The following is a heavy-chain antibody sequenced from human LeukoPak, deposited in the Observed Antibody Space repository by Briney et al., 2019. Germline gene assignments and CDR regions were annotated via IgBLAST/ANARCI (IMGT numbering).Heavy chain of an antibody. Sequence: ASVKVSCKPSGYMFIRYSMSWVRQAPGQGLEWMGWINTNTGNPTYAQGFTGRFVFSLDISVSTAYLQITSLKAEDTAVYYCARAKYYSSDNCYSDFWGQGTLVTVSS. CDR2: INTNTGNP. CDR3: ARAKYYSSDNCYSDF. D-gene: IGHD2-15*01. V-gene: IGHV7-4-1*02. J-gene: IGHJ4*02. CDR1: GYMFIRYS.